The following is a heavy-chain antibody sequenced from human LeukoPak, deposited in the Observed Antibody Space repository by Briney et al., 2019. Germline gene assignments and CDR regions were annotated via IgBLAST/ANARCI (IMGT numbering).Heavy chain of an antibody. J-gene: IGHJ3*02. CDR3: ARAGVVPAASDAFDI. CDR2: INPSGGST. D-gene: IGHD2-2*01. CDR1: GYTFTSYY. V-gene: IGHV1-46*01. Sequence: ASVKVSCKASGYTFTSYYMHWVRQAPGQGLEWMGIINPSGGSTSYAQEFQGRVTMTRDTSTSTVYMELSSLRSEDTAVYYCARAGVVPAASDAFDIWGQGTMVTVSS.